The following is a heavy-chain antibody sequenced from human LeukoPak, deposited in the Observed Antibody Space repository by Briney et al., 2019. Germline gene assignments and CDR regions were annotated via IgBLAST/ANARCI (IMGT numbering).Heavy chain of an antibody. CDR1: GGSISRSNFY. J-gene: IGHJ4*02. CDR2: IYYSGSA. CDR3: ASVSPANDY. Sequence: SETLSLPCTVSGGSISRSNFYWGWIRQPPGKGLEWIGSIYYSGSAYYKPSLKSRVTISADTSKNQFSLKLSSVTAADTAVYYCASVSPANDYWGQGTLVTVSS. V-gene: IGHV4-39*01. D-gene: IGHD2-15*01.